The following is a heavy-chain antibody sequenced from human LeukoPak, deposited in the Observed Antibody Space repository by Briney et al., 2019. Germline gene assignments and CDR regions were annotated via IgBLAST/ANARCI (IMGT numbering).Heavy chain of an antibody. Sequence: GGSLRLSCAASGFTFSSYAMSWVRQAPGKGLEWVSAISGSGGSTYYADSVKGRFTISRDNSKNTLYLQMNSLRAEDTAVYYCARTLVGATRFDYWGQGILVTVSS. D-gene: IGHD1-26*01. CDR3: ARTLVGATRFDY. CDR2: ISGSGGST. V-gene: IGHV3-23*01. J-gene: IGHJ4*02. CDR1: GFTFSSYA.